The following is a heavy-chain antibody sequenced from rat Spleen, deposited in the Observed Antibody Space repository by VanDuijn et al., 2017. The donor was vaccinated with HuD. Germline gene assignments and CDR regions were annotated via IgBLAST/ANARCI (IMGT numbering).Heavy chain of an antibody. V-gene: IGHV5-29*01. Sequence: EVQLVESGGGLVQPGRSLKLSCAGSGFIFSNYYMAWVRRAPTKGLEWVATIRFDGSSTYYRDSVKGRISISRDNAKSTLYVQLNSLRSEDTATYFCTRGVYYGYNAFVYWGQGTLVTVSS. CDR3: TRGVYYGYNAFVY. CDR1: GFIFSNYY. CDR2: IRFDGSST. D-gene: IGHD1-9*01. J-gene: IGHJ3*01.